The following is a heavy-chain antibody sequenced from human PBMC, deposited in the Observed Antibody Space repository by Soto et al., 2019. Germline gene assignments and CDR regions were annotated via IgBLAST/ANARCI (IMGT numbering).Heavy chain of an antibody. J-gene: IGHJ6*02. Sequence: GPGVRKPGASVTVSCKASGYIFSNFGISWVRQAPGQGLEWMGWSSGYNDNTNYAQKFQDRVRMTTGISTSTAYMELTTLRPEATAVYYCAKDASSWFYYYYGMDVWGQGTTVTVSS. CDR1: GYIFSNFG. D-gene: IGHD2-2*01. V-gene: IGHV1-18*01. CDR3: AKDASSWFYYYYGMDV. CDR2: SSGYNDNT.